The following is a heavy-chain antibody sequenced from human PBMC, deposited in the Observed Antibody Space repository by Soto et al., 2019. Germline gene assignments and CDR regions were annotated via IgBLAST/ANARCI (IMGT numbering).Heavy chain of an antibody. CDR1: GFTFSSYA. Sequence: QVQLVESGGGVVQPGRSLRLSCAASGFTFSSYAMHWVRQAPGKGLEWVAVISYDGSNKYYADSVKGRFTISRDNSKNTLYLQMNSLRAEDTAVYYCARDRSLIQHPYLLRYFDWLFLWGQGTLVTVSS. CDR3: ARDRSLIQHPYLLRYFDWLFL. D-gene: IGHD3-9*01. J-gene: IGHJ5*02. V-gene: IGHV3-30-3*01. CDR2: ISYDGSNK.